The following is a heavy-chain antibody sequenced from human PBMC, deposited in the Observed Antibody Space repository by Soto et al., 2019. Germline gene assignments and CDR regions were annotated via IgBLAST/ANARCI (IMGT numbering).Heavy chain of an antibody. CDR3: ARASADFWSPFDP. D-gene: IGHD3-3*01. Sequence: SVKVSCKASGCTFSSYAMSWVRQAPGQGLEWMGGIIPIFGTANYAQKFQGRVTITADESTSTAYMELSSLRSEDTAVYYCARASADFWSPFDPWGQGTLVTVSS. CDR1: GCTFSSYA. V-gene: IGHV1-69*13. CDR2: IIPIFGTA. J-gene: IGHJ5*02.